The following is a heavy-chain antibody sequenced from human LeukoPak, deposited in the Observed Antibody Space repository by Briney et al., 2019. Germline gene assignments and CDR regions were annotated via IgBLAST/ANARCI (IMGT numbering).Heavy chain of an antibody. D-gene: IGHD3-10*01. Sequence: PGGSLRLSCAASGFTLRSNYMSWVRQAPGKGLEWVSVIYSGGSTYYADSVKGRFTISRDHSKNTLYLQMNSLRAEDTAVYYCARYRYGSGSFWDYWGQGTLVTVSS. V-gene: IGHV3-53*01. CDR2: IYSGGST. CDR3: ARYRYGSGSFWDY. J-gene: IGHJ4*02. CDR1: GFTLRSNY.